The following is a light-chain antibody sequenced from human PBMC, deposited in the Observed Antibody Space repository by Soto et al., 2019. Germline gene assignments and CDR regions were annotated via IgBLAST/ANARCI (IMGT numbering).Light chain of an antibody. Sequence: EIVLTQSPATLSLSPGERATLSCRASQIVGRYLAWYQQKPGQAPRLLIYDTSNRATDIPARFSGSGSGTDFTLTISSLEPEYSAVYYCQRRRNLPTCGGGTKVEIK. V-gene: IGKV3-11*01. J-gene: IGKJ4*01. CDR3: QRRRNLPT. CDR2: DTS. CDR1: QIVGRY.